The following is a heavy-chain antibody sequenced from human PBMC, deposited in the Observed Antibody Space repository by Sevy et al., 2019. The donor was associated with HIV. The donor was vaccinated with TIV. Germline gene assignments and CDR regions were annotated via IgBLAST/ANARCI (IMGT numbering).Heavy chain of an antibody. J-gene: IGHJ4*02. V-gene: IGHV3-11*01. Sequence: GESLKISCTASGFTFSDYYMSWIRQAPGKGLEWISYISSRDYFIYYADSVKGRFTISRDNAKNSMFLHMSSLRAEETALYYCARVRYTYGNFFFDYWGQGTLVTVSS. CDR1: GFTFSDYY. D-gene: IGHD5-18*01. CDR2: ISSRDYFI. CDR3: ARVRYTYGNFFFDY.